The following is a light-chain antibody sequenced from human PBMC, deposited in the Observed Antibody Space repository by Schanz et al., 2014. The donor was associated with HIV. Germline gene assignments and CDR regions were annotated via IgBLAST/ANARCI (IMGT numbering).Light chain of an antibody. CDR3: QQGGSWPLT. J-gene: IGKJ4*01. CDR2: GAS. Sequence: EIVLTQSPATLSLSPGERATLSCRASQSVSSYLAWYQHKPGQAPRLLISGASSRATGIPDRFSGGGSGTDFTLTISGLEPEDFAVYYCQQGGSWPLTFGGGTTVEIK. CDR1: QSVSSY. V-gene: IGKV3-11*01.